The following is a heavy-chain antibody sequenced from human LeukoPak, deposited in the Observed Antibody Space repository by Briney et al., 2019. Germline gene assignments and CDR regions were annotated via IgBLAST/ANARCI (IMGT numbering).Heavy chain of an antibody. CDR1: GFTFSNAW. Sequence: GGSLRLSCAASGFTFSNAWMSWVRQAPGKGLEWVSSISSSTSYIYYADSVKGRFTISRDNAKNTLYLQMNSLRAEDTAVYYCARATTVLSPGVVAWGQGTLVTVSS. J-gene: IGHJ4*02. CDR3: ARATTVLSPGVVA. CDR2: ISSSTSYI. V-gene: IGHV3-21*01. D-gene: IGHD4-23*01.